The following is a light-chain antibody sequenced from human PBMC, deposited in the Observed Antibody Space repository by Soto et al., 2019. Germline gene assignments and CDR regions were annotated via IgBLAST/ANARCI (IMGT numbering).Light chain of an antibody. Sequence: EIVMTQSPATLSVSPGERATLSCRASQSVSSNLVWYHQKPGQAPRLLIYGASTRATGIPARFSGSGSGTEFTLTISSLQSEDFAVYYCQQYNSWPPTFGQGTKVEVK. CDR3: QQYNSWPPT. CDR2: GAS. V-gene: IGKV3-15*01. J-gene: IGKJ1*01. CDR1: QSVSSN.